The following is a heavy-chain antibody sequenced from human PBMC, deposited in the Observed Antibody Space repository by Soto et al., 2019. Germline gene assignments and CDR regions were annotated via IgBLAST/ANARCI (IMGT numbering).Heavy chain of an antibody. CDR2: ISAYNGNT. Sequence: ASVKVSCKASGYTFTSYGISWVRQAPGQGLEWMGWISAYNGNTNYAQKLQGRVTMTTDTSTSTAYMELRSLRSDDTAVYYCARDFWSGYYVRGAGVPYGMDVWGQGTTVTVSS. V-gene: IGHV1-18*01. CDR1: GYTFTSYG. CDR3: ARDFWSGYYVRGAGVPYGMDV. J-gene: IGHJ6*02. D-gene: IGHD3-3*01.